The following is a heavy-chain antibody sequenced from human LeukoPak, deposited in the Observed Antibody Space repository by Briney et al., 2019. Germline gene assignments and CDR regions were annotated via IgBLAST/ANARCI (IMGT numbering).Heavy chain of an antibody. V-gene: IGHV3-64*01. CDR2: ISSNGGST. Sequence: PGGSLRLSCAASGFTFSSYAMHWVRQAPGKGLEYVSSISSNGGSTYYANSVRGRFTISRDNSKNSLYLQMASLRAEDTAVYYCARGPLTQYYYYYYYMDVWGKGTTVTVSS. D-gene: IGHD4/OR15-4a*01. J-gene: IGHJ6*03. CDR3: ARGPLTQYYYYYYYMDV. CDR1: GFTFSSYA.